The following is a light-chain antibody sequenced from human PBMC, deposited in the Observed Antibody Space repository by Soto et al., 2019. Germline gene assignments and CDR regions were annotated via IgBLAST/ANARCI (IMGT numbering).Light chain of an antibody. CDR2: DTS. CDR3: QQGSNWPIT. J-gene: IGKJ5*01. CDR1: QSVSSY. V-gene: IGKV3-11*01. Sequence: EIGSTQSPSTLSLSPGERATLHCRASQSVSSYLVWYQQKPGQAPRLLIYDTSNRATGIPARFSGSGSGTDFTLTISSLLSEDFAVYYCQQGSNWPITFGQGTRLEIK.